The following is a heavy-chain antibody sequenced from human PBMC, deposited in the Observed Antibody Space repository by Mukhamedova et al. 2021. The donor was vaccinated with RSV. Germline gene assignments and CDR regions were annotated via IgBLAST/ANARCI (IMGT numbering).Heavy chain of an antibody. J-gene: IGHJ4*02. CDR3: ARVCNSGSYPDY. D-gene: IGHD1-26*01. V-gene: IGHV1-2*04. Sequence: AQKFQGWVTMTRDTSISTAYMELSRLRSDDTAVYYCARVCNSGSYPDYWGQGTLVTVSS.